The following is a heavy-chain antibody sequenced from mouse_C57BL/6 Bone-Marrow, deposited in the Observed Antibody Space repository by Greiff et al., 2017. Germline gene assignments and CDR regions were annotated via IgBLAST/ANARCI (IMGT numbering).Heavy chain of an antibody. CDR2: ISNGGGST. CDR1: GFTFSDYY. D-gene: IGHD2-1*01. Sequence: EVKVVESGGGLVQPGGSLKLSCAASGFTFSDYYMYWVRQTPEKRLEWVAYISNGGGSTYYPDTVKGRFTISRDNAKNTLYLQMSRLKSEDTAMYYCARQVYYGNLYAMDYWGQGTSVTVSS. J-gene: IGHJ4*01. V-gene: IGHV5-12*01. CDR3: ARQVYYGNLYAMDY.